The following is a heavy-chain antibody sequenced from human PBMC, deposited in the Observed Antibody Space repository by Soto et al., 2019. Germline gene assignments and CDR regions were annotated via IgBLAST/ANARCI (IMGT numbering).Heavy chain of an antibody. CDR1: GFTVSSNY. J-gene: IGHJ6*02. V-gene: IGHV3-7*03. Sequence: EVQLVETGGGLIQPGGSLRLSCAASGFTVSSNYMSWVRQAPGKGLEWVAHINQDGSAKYYVDSVKDRFTISRDNAKNSVYLHMNSLRAEDTAVYRCARWNYAMDGWGQGTTVTVS. CDR3: ARWNYAMDG. CDR2: INQDGSAK.